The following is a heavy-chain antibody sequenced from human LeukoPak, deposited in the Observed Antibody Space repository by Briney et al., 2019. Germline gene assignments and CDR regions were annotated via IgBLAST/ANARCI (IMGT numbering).Heavy chain of an antibody. D-gene: IGHD5-24*01. CDR2: MNSDGGQK. CDR3: ARNYAYNHFDY. CDR1: GFTFSSSW. V-gene: IGHV3-7*01. Sequence: PGGSLRLSCAVSGFTFSSSWMTWVRLAPGKGLEWVATMNSDGGQKSYVDSVKGRFTISRDNAKNSLFLQMNSLRAEDTAVYYCARNYAYNHFDYWGQGTLVTVSS. J-gene: IGHJ4*02.